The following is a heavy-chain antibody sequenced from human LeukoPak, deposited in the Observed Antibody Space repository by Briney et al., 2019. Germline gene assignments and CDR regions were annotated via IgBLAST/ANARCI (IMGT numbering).Heavy chain of an antibody. CDR3: ARSYYDSPDALDI. J-gene: IGHJ3*02. CDR1: KFTFSNYA. D-gene: IGHD3-22*01. Sequence: GGSLRLSCVASKFTFSNYAMRWVRQAPGKGLEWVAIILYDGNNKFYADSVKGRFTISRDNSKNTLYLQMNSLRSDDTAVYYCARSYYDSPDALDIWGQGTMVTVSS. CDR2: ILYDGNNK. V-gene: IGHV3-30*03.